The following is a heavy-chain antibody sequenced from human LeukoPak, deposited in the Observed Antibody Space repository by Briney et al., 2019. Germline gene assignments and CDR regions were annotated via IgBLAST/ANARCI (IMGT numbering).Heavy chain of an antibody. J-gene: IGHJ4*02. CDR3: ARVRGYYFDY. V-gene: IGHV3-7*03. CDR1: GFTFGSYW. CDR2: IKQDGSEK. Sequence: AGGSLRLSCAASGFTFGSYWMSWVRQAPGKGLEWVANIKQDGSEKYYVDSVKGRFTISRDNAKNSLYLQMNSLRSDDTAVYYCARVRGYYFDYWGQGTLVTVSS.